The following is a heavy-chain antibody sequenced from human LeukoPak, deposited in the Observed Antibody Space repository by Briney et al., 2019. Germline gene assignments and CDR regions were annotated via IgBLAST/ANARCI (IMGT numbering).Heavy chain of an antibody. CDR3: ARDFKLSGAGTGKNYYYYMDV. CDR1: GGSISSANYY. Sequence: SETLSLTCTVSGGSISSANYYLNWIRQPAGKGLEWVGRIYTSGSTNYNPSLKSRVTMSVDTSKNQFSLKLSSVTAADTAVYYCARDFKLSGAGTGKNYYYYMDVWGKGTTVTVSS. J-gene: IGHJ6*03. CDR2: IYTSGST. V-gene: IGHV4-61*02. D-gene: IGHD1-1*01.